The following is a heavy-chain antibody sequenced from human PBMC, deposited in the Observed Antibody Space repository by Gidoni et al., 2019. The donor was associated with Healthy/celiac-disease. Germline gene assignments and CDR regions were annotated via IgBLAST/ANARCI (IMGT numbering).Heavy chain of an antibody. Sequence: EVQLLESGGGWVQPGGSLRLSCAASGSPFGSYAMSWVRPAPGTGLEWVSAISGSGGSTYYADSVKGRFTISRDNSKNTLYRQMNSLRAEDTAVYYCAKEKVVMRETCFDYWGQGTLVTVSS. CDR3: AKEKVVMRETCFDY. CDR2: ISGSGGST. D-gene: IGHD2-15*01. CDR1: GSPFGSYA. V-gene: IGHV3-23*01. J-gene: IGHJ4*02.